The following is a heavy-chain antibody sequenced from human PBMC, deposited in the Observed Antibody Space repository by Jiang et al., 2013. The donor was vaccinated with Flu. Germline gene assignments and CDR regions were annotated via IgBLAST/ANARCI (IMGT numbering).Heavy chain of an antibody. J-gene: IGHJ4*02. CDR2: IYYSGSA. CDR3: ARHDLGYYGAPYYFDY. CDR1: GGSVSSSSYY. V-gene: IGHV4-39*01. Sequence: PGLVKPSETLSLTCTVSGGSVSSSSYYWGWIRQPPGKGLEWIGSIYYSGSAYYNPSLKSRVSISVDTSKNQFSLKLSSVTAADTAVYYCARHDLGYYGAPYYFDYWGQGTLVTVSS. D-gene: IGHD4-17*01.